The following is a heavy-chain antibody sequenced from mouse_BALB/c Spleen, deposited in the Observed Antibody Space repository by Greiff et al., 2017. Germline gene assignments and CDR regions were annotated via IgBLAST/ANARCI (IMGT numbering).Heavy chain of an antibody. CDR2: ISSGGST. D-gene: IGHD2-4*01. CDR1: GFTFSSYA. CDR3: ARGNDYGWYFDV. J-gene: IGHJ1*01. Sequence: EVQRVESGGGLVKPGGSLKLSCAASGFTFSSYAMSWVRQTPEKRLEWVASISSGGSTYYPDSVKGRFTISRDNARNILYLQMSSLRSEDTAMYYCARGNDYGWYFDVWGAGTTVTVSS. V-gene: IGHV5-6-5*01.